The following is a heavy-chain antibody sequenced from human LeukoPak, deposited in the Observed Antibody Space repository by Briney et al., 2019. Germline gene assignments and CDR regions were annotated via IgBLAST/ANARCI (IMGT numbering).Heavy chain of an antibody. J-gene: IGHJ4*02. CDR2: ISAYSGAT. CDR3: ARGKRGYSGYGVNSYGEVDY. CDR1: GYTFTNYG. V-gene: IGHV1-18*01. Sequence: ASVKVSCKVSGYTFTNYGISWVRQAPGQGLEWMGWISAYSGATNYAQKLQGRVTMTTDTSTSTAYMELRSLRSDDTAVYYCARGKRGYSGYGVNSYGEVDYWGQGTLVTVSS. D-gene: IGHD5-12*01.